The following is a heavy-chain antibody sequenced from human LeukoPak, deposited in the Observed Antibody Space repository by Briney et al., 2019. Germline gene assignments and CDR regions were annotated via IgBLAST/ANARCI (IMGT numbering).Heavy chain of an antibody. CDR3: ASWAGCSSTSCYNYYYMDV. V-gene: IGHV1-69*05. CDR1: GGTFSSYA. J-gene: IGHJ6*03. Sequence: GASVKVSCKASGGTFSSYAISWVRQAPGQGLEWMGGIIPIFGTANYTQKFQGRVTTTTDESTSTAYMELSSLRSEDTAVYYCASWAGCSSTSCYNYYYMDVWGKGTTVTVSS. D-gene: IGHD2-2*02. CDR2: IIPIFGTA.